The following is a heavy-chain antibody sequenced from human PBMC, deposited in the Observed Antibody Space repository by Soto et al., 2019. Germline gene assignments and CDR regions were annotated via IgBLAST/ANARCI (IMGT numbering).Heavy chain of an antibody. V-gene: IGHV3-23*01. J-gene: IGHJ4*02. CDR3: AKGRGGSGSLTPRVDF. CDR2: ISGGGDTT. CDR1: GFTFNNYA. Sequence: EVQLLESGGGLVQPGGSLRISCAASGFTFNNYAMTWVRQAPGKGLEWASAISGGGDTTSYVDSVKGRFTVSRDGSKNTLYLQMSSLRAEDTALYYCAKGRGGSGSLTPRVDFWGQGTLVTVSS. D-gene: IGHD3-10*01.